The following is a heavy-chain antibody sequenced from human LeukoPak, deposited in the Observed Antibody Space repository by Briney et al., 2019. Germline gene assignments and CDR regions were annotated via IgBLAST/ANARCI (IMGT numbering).Heavy chain of an antibody. Sequence: ASVKVSCKASGYTFTSYYMHWVRQAPGQGLEWMGIINPSGGSTSYAQKFQGRVTMTRDTSTSTVYMELSSLRSEDTAVYYCARDRGLVAYYYGSGIRYWGQGTLVTVSS. V-gene: IGHV1-46*01. CDR3: ARDRGLVAYYYGSGIRY. D-gene: IGHD3-10*01. J-gene: IGHJ4*02. CDR2: INPSGGST. CDR1: GYTFTSYY.